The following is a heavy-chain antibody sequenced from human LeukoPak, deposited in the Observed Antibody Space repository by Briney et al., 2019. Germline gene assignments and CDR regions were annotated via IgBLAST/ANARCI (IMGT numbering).Heavy chain of an antibody. V-gene: IGHV4-34*01. CDR3: ARSVRFLEWLLFSGGWFDP. CDR1: GGSFSGYY. CDR2: INHSGST. D-gene: IGHD3-3*01. Sequence: TETLSLTCAVYGGSFSGYYWSWIRQPPGKGLEWIGEINHSGSTNYNPSLKSRVTISVDTSKNQFSLKLSSVTAADTAVYYCARSVRFLEWLLFSGGWFDPWGQGTLVTVSS. J-gene: IGHJ5*02.